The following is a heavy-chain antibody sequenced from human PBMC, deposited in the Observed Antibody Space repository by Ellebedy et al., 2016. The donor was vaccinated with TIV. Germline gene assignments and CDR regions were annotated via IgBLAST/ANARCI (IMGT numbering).Heavy chain of an antibody. CDR3: AKSFAGFGELSRGSIFDY. J-gene: IGHJ4*02. Sequence: SLKISXAASGFTFSSYGMHWVRQAPGKGLEWVSGISWNSGSIGYADSVKGRFTISRDNAKNSLYLQMNSLRAEDTALYYCAKSFAGFGELSRGSIFDYWGQGTLVTVSS. V-gene: IGHV3-9*01. D-gene: IGHD3-10*01. CDR2: ISWNSGSI. CDR1: GFTFSSYG.